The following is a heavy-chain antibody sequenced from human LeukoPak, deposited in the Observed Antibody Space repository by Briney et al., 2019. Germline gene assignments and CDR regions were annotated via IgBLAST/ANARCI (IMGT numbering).Heavy chain of an antibody. CDR2: ISGSGGST. J-gene: IGHJ4*02. Sequence: PGGSLRLSCAASGFTFSSYALNWVRQAPGKGLEWVSGISGSGGSTYFGDSVKGRFTISRDNSKNTLYLQMNSLRVEDTAVYYCANSDYWGQGTLVTVSS. CDR3: ANSDY. CDR1: GFTFSSYA. V-gene: IGHV3-23*01.